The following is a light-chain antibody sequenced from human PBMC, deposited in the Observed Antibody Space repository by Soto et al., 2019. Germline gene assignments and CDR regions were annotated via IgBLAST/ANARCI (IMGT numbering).Light chain of an antibody. CDR1: QRVSNTY. CDR3: QQYSRSPVT. J-gene: IGKJ4*01. Sequence: EIVLAQSPGTLSLSPGERATLSCRASQRVSNTYLAWYQQKPGQAPRLLIYGVSSRATGIPDRFSGSGSGTDFTITISRLEPEDFAVYYCQQYSRSPVTFGGGTKVEI. V-gene: IGKV3-20*01. CDR2: GVS.